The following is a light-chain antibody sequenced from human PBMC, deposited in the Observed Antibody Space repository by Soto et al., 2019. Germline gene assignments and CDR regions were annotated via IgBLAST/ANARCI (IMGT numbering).Light chain of an antibody. V-gene: IGKV1-39*01. J-gene: IGKJ5*01. CDR3: QQTYITPFT. CDR1: QSITDY. CDR2: AAS. Sequence: DIQMTQSPSSPSASVGDRVTITCRASQSITDYLNWYQQKPGKAPKLLIYAASSLQSGIPSRFSASGSGTDFTLTISRLQPEDFATYFCQQTYITPFTFGQGTRLEIK.